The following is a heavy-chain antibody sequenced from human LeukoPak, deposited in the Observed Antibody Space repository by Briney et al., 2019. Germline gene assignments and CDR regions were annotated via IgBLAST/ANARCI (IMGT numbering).Heavy chain of an antibody. J-gene: IGHJ4*02. CDR1: GFTFSSYW. CDR2: IKQDGSEK. V-gene: IGHV3-7*03. Sequence: GGSLRLSCAASGFTFSSYWISWVRQAPGKGLEWVANIKQDGSEKYYVDSVKDRFTISRDNAKNSLYLQMNSLRAEDTAVYYCARASVADYWGQGTLVTVSS. CDR3: ARASVADY. D-gene: IGHD4-23*01.